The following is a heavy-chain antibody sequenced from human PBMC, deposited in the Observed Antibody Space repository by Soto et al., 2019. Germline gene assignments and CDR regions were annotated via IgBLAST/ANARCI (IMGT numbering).Heavy chain of an antibody. Sequence: GGSLSLSCAASGFTFSSYSMNWVRQAPGKGLEWVSYISSSSSTIYYADSVKGRFTISRDNAKNSLYLQMNSLRDEDTAVYYCARNYDFWSGYYGMDVWGQGTTVTVSS. CDR1: GFTFSSYS. V-gene: IGHV3-48*02. CDR2: ISSSSSTI. D-gene: IGHD3-3*01. J-gene: IGHJ6*02. CDR3: ARNYDFWSGYYGMDV.